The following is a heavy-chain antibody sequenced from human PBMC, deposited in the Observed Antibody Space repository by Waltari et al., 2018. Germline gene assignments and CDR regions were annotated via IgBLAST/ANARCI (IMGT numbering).Heavy chain of an antibody. CDR1: GFTFSSYA. D-gene: IGHD3-3*01. Sequence: EVQLLESGGGLVQPGGSLRLSCAASGFTFSSYAMSWVRQAPGKGLEWVSAISGSGGSTYYADSVKGRFTISRDNSKNTLYLQMNSLRAEDTAVYYCAKDQHTWLRFLEWLYFDYWGQGTLVTVSS. CDR3: AKDQHTWLRFLEWLYFDY. CDR2: ISGSGGST. V-gene: IGHV3-23*01. J-gene: IGHJ4*02.